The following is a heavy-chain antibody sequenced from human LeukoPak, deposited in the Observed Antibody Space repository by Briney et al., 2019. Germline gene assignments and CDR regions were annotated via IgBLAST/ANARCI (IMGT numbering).Heavy chain of an antibody. D-gene: IGHD3-16*01. Sequence: PGRSLRLSCEASGFSFKSYGMHWVRQAAGKGLEWVAVISNDGTKKYYAVSVKGRFTISRDNPKNTVYLQMNGLRPDDTAVYYCANAMEAQPAGDYWGQGTLVTVSS. CDR2: ISNDGTKK. CDR1: GFSFKSYG. CDR3: ANAMEAQPAGDY. V-gene: IGHV3-30*18. J-gene: IGHJ4*02.